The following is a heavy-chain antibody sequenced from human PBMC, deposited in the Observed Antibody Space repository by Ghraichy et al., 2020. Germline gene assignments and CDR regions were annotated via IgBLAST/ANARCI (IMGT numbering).Heavy chain of an antibody. J-gene: IGHJ4*02. Sequence: SETLSLTCTVSGGSISSSSYYWGWIRQPPGKGLEWIGSIYYSGSTYYNPSLKSRVTISVDTSKNQFSLKLSSVTAADTAVYYCARLTGTTIDYWGQGTLVTVSS. CDR3: ARLTGTTIDY. CDR1: GGSISSSSYY. D-gene: IGHD1-7*01. CDR2: IYYSGST. V-gene: IGHV4-39*01.